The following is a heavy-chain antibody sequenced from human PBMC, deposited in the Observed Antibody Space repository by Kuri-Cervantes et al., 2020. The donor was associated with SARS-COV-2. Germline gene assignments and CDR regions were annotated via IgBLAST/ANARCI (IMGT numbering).Heavy chain of an antibody. Sequence: GSLRLSCAVYGGSFSGYYWSWIRQPPGKGLEWIGEINHSGSTNYNPSLKSRVTISVDTSKNQFSLKLSSVTAADTAVYYCARDIFSGDGYNYYYYYGMDVWGQGTTVTVSS. V-gene: IGHV4-34*01. D-gene: IGHD5-24*01. CDR2: INHSGST. CDR3: ARDIFSGDGYNYYYYYGMDV. J-gene: IGHJ6*02. CDR1: GGSFSGYY.